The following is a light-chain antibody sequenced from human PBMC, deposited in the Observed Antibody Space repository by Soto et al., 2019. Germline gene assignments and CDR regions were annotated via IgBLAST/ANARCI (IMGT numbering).Light chain of an antibody. V-gene: IGKV3-20*01. CDR3: QQYASAPFS. J-gene: IGKJ3*01. Sequence: EIILTESPCTLSLPPGDRATLSCRASHSINTSFLAWFQQKPGQAPRLLIYAASTRATGIPDRFSGSASETDFTLTINRLEPEDSAVYYCQQYASAPFSIGPGTKVDI. CDR1: HSINTSF. CDR2: AAS.